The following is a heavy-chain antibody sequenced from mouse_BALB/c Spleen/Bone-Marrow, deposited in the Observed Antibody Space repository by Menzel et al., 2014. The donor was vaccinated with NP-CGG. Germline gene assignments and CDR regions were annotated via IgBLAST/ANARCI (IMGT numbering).Heavy chain of an antibody. D-gene: IGHD4-1*01. J-gene: IGHJ2*01. CDR3: TRDNWDY. V-gene: IGHV1-69*02. CDR2: IFPSETYT. Sequence: QVHLQQPGAELVRPGASVKLSCKASGYTFTSYWINWVKQRPGQGLEWIGNIFPSETYTNYNQKFKDKATLTVDKSSSTADMQLSSPTSEDSAVYYCTRDNWDYWGQGTTLTVSS. CDR1: GYTFTSYW.